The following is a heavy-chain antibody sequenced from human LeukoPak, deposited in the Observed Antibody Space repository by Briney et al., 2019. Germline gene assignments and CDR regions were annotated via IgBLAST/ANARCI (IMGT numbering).Heavy chain of an antibody. CDR3: ARGMGYYDSSGQEGRDI. CDR2: INHSGST. V-gene: IGHV4-34*01. D-gene: IGHD3-22*01. CDR1: GGSFSGYY. Sequence: SETLSLTCAVYGGSFSGYYWSWIRQPPGKGLEWIGEINHSGSTNYNPSLKSRVTISVDTSKNQFSLKLSSVTAADTAVYYCARGMGYYDSSGQEGRDIWGQGTMVTVSS. J-gene: IGHJ3*02.